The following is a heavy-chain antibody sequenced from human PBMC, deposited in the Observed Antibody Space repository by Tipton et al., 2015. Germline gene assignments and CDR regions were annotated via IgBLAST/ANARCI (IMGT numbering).Heavy chain of an antibody. CDR2: IYYSGST. J-gene: IGHJ4*02. CDR1: GASFTSGTYY. Sequence: TLSLTCTLSGASFTSGTYYWTWIRQPPGKGLEWIGSIYYSGSTYNPSLKSRVTISADTSKNQFSLKLSSVTAADTAVYYCARAPSDYDIWSGTFEYWGQGTLVTVSS. CDR3: ARAPSDYDIWSGTFEY. D-gene: IGHD3-3*01. V-gene: IGHV4-39*01.